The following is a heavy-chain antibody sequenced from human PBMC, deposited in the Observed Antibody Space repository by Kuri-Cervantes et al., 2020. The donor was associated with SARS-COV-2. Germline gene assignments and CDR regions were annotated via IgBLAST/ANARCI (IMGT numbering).Heavy chain of an antibody. J-gene: IGHJ4*02. D-gene: IGHD3-9*01. CDR3: ARDRTILDYFDY. Sequence: GESLKISCVASGFTFSSYWMHWVRQAPGKGLVWVSRINSDGSSTSYADSVKGRFTISRDNAKNTLYLQMNSLRAEDTAVYYCARDRTILDYFDYWGQGTLVTVSS. CDR2: INSDGSST. CDR1: GFTFSSYW. V-gene: IGHV3-74*01.